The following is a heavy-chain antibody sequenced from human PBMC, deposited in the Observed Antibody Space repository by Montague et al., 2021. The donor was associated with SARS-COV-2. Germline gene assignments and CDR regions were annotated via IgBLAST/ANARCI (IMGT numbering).Heavy chain of an antibody. V-gene: IGHV4-59*12. CDR3: ARARQDVVVPALGIGAYYYYYYMDV. D-gene: IGHD2-2*01. Sequence: ETLSLTCTVSGGSISSYYWSWIRQPPGKGLEWIGYIYYSGSTNYNPSLKSRVTISVDTSKNQFSLKLSSVTAADTAVYYCARARQDVVVPALGIGAYYYYYYMDVWGKGTTVTVSS. CDR2: IYYSGST. CDR1: GGSISSYY. J-gene: IGHJ6*03.